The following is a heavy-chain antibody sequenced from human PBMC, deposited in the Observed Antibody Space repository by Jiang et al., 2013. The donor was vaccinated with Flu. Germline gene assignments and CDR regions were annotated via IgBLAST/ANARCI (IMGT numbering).Heavy chain of an antibody. Sequence: SLTCTLSGGSIGRSFWGWIRQPPGKRPEWIGYIYSTSSVDTLYNPSLKGRVSISADPSKSEFYLSLTSVTAADTAVYFCARRYYAPGTGEPGGYFDLWGRGSLVTVSS. CDR1: GGSIGRSF. D-gene: IGHD3-16*01. CDR2: IYSTSSVDT. CDR3: ARRYYAPGTGEPGGYFDL. V-gene: IGHV4-59*08. J-gene: IGHJ2*01.